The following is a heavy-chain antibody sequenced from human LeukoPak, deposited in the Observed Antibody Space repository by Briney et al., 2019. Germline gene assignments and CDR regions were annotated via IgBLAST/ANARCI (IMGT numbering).Heavy chain of an antibody. V-gene: IGHV3-23*01. CDR2: ISGSGGST. J-gene: IGHJ4*02. CDR1: GFTFTSYG. CDR3: ARDSRGSSWFFDY. D-gene: IGHD6-13*01. Sequence: PGGSLRLSCTASGFTFTSYGMNWVRQAPGKGLEWVSAISGSGGSTYYADSVKGRFTISRGNGKNSLYLQMNSLRVEDTAVYYCARDSRGSSWFFDYWGQGALVTVSS.